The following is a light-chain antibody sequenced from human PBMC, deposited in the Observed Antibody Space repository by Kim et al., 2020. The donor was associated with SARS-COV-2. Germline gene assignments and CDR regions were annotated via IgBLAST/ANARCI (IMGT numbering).Light chain of an antibody. CDR3: QTWGTGIRV. J-gene: IGLJ3*02. Sequence: QPVLTQSPSASASLGASVKLTCTLSSGHNNYAIAWHQQQPEKGPRYLMKVNSDGSHNRGDGIPDRFSGSSSGAERYLTISGLQSEDEADYYCQTWGTGIRVFGGGTQLTVL. CDR2: VNSDGSH. CDR1: SGHNNYA. V-gene: IGLV4-69*01.